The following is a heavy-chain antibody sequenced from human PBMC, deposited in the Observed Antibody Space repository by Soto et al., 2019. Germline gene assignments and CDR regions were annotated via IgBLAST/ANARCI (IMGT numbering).Heavy chain of an antibody. CDR3: ARRSRGYDYGDFDY. D-gene: IGHD5-12*01. V-gene: IGHV4-39*01. J-gene: IGHJ4*02. CDR1: GGSISSSSYY. Sequence: SETLSLTCTVSGGSISSSSYYWGWIRQPPGKGLEWIGSIYYSGSTYYNPSLKSRVTISVDTSKNQFSLKLSSVTAADTAVYYCARRSRGYDYGDFDYWGQGTLVTVSS. CDR2: IYYSGST.